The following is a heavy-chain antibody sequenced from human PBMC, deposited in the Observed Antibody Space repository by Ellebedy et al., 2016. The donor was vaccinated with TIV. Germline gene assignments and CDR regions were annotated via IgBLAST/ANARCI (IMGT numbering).Heavy chain of an antibody. D-gene: IGHD3-16*01. Sequence: SETLSLXXTVSGGSISSGGYYWSWIRQHPGKGLEWIGYIYYSGSTYYNPSLKSRVTISVDTSKNQFSLKLSSVTAADTAVYYCARGRGGPGAFDIWGQGTMVTVSS. CDR3: ARGRGGPGAFDI. CDR2: IYYSGST. CDR1: GGSISSGGYY. V-gene: IGHV4-31*03. J-gene: IGHJ3*02.